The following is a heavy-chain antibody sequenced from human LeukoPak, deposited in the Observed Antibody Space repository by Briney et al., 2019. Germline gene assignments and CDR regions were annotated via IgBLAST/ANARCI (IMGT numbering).Heavy chain of an antibody. CDR2: IYYSGST. D-gene: IGHD6-6*01. Sequence: LSLTCTVSGGSISSGDYYWSWIRQPQGKGLEWIGYIYYSGSTYYNPSLKSRVTISVNTTKNKFSLKLSSVTAADTALYFCASLRSSSYYFDYWGQGTLVTVSS. CDR1: GGSISSGDYY. J-gene: IGHJ4*02. CDR3: ASLRSSSYYFDY. V-gene: IGHV4-30-4*08.